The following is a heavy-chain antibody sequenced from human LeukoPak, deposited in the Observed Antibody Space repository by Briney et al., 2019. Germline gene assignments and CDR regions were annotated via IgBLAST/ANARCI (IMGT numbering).Heavy chain of an antibody. Sequence: SQTLSLTCTVSDGSISSGDYYWSWIRQPPGKGLEWIGYIYYSGSTYYNPSLKSRVTISVDKSKNQFSLKLSSVTAADTAVYYCARGYDPGNWFDPWGQGTLVTVSS. CDR3: ARGYDPGNWFDP. J-gene: IGHJ5*02. CDR2: IYYSGST. CDR1: DGSISSGDYY. V-gene: IGHV4-30-4*01. D-gene: IGHD5-12*01.